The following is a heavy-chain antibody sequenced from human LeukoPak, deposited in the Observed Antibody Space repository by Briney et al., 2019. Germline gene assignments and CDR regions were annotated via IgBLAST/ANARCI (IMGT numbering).Heavy chain of an antibody. CDR2: INPNSGST. V-gene: IGHV1-2*02. J-gene: IGHJ4*02. CDR3: ARVGQGLRYFDY. Sequence: ASVRVSCKASGYTFTGYYMHWVRQAPGQGLEWMGWINPNSGSTNYAQKFQGRVTMTRDTSISTAYMELSRLRSDDTAVYYCARVGQGLRYFDYWGQGTLVTVSS. D-gene: IGHD5/OR15-5a*01. CDR1: GYTFTGYY.